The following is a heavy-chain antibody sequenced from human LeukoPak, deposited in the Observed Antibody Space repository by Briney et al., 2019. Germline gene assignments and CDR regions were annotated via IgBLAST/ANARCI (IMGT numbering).Heavy chain of an antibody. Sequence: SETLSLTCAVYGGSFSGYYWSWIRQPPGKGLEWIGEINHSGSTNYNPSLKSRVTISVDTSKNQFSLKLSSVTAADTAVYYCARERRDIVVVVAATTKLYYYYMDVWGKGTTVTVSS. V-gene: IGHV4-34*01. J-gene: IGHJ6*03. CDR1: GGSFSGYY. D-gene: IGHD2-15*01. CDR3: ARERRDIVVVVAATTKLYYYYMDV. CDR2: INHSGST.